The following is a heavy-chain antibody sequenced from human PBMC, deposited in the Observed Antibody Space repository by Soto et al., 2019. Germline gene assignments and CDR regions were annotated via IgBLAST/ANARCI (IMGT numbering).Heavy chain of an antibody. D-gene: IGHD5-18*01. CDR2: ISGHNGQT. V-gene: IGHV1-18*01. CDR1: AYTFNTYG. CDR3: ARDGRKQLWVEGRNAMDV. J-gene: IGHJ6*02. Sequence: QVQLVQSGPEVKKPGASVKVSCKASAYTFNTYGISWVRRAPGQGLEWMGWISGHNGQTNYAQKFRGRVIMTKDTSTSTAYMELRSLRSDDTAIYYCARDGRKQLWVEGRNAMDVWGQGTTVTVSS.